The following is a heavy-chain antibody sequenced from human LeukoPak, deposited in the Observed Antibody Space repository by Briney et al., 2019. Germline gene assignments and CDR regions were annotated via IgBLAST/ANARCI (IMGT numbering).Heavy chain of an antibody. D-gene: IGHD3-3*01. CDR1: GGSISSSSYY. J-gene: IGHJ4*02. CDR2: IYYSGST. Sequence: SETLSLTCTVSGGSISSSSYYWGWIRQPPGKGLEWIGSIYYSGSTYYNPSLKSRVTISVDTSKNQFSLKLSSVTAADTAVYYCARQYYDSINYFDYWGQGTLVTVSS. CDR3: ARQYYDSINYFDY. V-gene: IGHV4-39*01.